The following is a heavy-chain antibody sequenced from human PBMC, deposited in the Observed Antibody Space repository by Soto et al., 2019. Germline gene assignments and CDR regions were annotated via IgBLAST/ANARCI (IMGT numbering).Heavy chain of an antibody. CDR1: VYSFTGYY. V-gene: IGHV1-2*02. J-gene: IGHJ4*02. D-gene: IGHD3-3*01. Sequence: GXSVKVSCEASVYSFTGYYARWVRQAPGQGLEWMGWINPNSGGTNYAQKFQGRVTMTRDTSISTAYMELSRLRSDDTAVYYCARDSGADYDFWSGPFDYWGQGTLVTVSS. CDR2: INPNSGGT. CDR3: ARDSGADYDFWSGPFDY.